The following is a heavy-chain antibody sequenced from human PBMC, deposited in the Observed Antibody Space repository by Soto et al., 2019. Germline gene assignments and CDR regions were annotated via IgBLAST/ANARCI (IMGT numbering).Heavy chain of an antibody. J-gene: IGHJ6*02. CDR1: GYSFTSYW. CDR2: IYPGDSDT. D-gene: IGHD6-19*01. V-gene: IGHV5-51*01. CDR3: ARSSGWSNYYYYGMDV. Sequence: GESLKISCKGSGYSFTSYWIGWVRQMPGKGLEWMGIIYPGDSDTRYSPSFQGQVTISADKSISTAYLQWSSLKASDTAMYYCARSSGWSNYYYYGMDVWGQGXTVTVYS.